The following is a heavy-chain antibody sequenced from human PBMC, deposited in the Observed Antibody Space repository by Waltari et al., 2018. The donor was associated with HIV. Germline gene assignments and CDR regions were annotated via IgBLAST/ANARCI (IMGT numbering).Heavy chain of an antibody. J-gene: IGHJ3*02. CDR2: MYSGGTT. Sequence: EVQLVESGGGLVRPGGSLSLSCAASGFTVSSHLMGWVRQTPGKGLEYVSVMYSGGTTHYADSVNGRFTISRDSSKSALYLQMNTLRAEDTALYYCARVDRAGTTSGWDVFDIWGQGTMVTVSS. V-gene: IGHV3-66*01. D-gene: IGHD1-1*01. CDR1: GFTVSSHL. CDR3: ARVDRAGTTSGWDVFDI.